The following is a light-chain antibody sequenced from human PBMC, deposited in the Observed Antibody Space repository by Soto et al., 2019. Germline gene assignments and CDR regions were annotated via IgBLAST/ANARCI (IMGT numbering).Light chain of an antibody. CDR1: SSNIGSNT. CDR2: SNN. J-gene: IGLJ1*01. V-gene: IGLV1-44*01. Sequence: QSVLTQPPSASGTPGQRVTISCSGSSSNIGSNTVNWYQQLPGTAPKLLIYSNNQRPSGVPDRFSGSKSGTSASLVISGLQSGDEADYYCATWDDSLNGYVFGTGTKLTVL. CDR3: ATWDDSLNGYV.